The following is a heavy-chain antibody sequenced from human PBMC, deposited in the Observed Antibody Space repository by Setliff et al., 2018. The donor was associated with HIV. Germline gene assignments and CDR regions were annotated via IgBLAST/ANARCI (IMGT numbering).Heavy chain of an antibody. J-gene: IGHJ4*02. CDR2: ISAYNGNT. CDR3: ANSQDWSGYYALDY. D-gene: IGHD3-3*01. V-gene: IGHV1-18*01. Sequence: WASVKVSCKASGYTFTSYGISWVRQAPGQGLEWMGWISAYNGNTNYAQKLQGRVTMTTDTSTSTAYMELRSLRSDDTAVYYCANSQDWSGYYALDYWGQGTLVTVSS. CDR1: GYTFTSYG.